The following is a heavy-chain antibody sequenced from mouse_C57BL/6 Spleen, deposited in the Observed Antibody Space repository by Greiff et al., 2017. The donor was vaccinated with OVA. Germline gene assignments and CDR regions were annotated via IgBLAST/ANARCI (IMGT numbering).Heavy chain of an antibody. J-gene: IGHJ3*01. CDR2: IYPGDGDT. Sequence: SGAELVKPGASVKISCKASGYAFSSYWMNWVKQRPGKGLEWIGQIYPGDGDTNYNGKFKGKATLTADKSSSTAYMQLSSLTSEDSAVYFCARSNPYYSNYVGAYWGQGTLVTVSA. CDR1: GYAFSSYW. D-gene: IGHD2-5*01. CDR3: ARSNPYYSNYVGAY. V-gene: IGHV1-80*01.